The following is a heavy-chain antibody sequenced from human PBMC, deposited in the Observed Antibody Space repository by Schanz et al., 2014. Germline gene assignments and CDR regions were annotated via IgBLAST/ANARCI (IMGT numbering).Heavy chain of an antibody. CDR1: EFTFSSYK. V-gene: IGHV3-30*03. Sequence: QVQLVESGGGLVKPGGSLRLSCEASEFTFSSYKMNWVRQAPGKGLEWVAAMSYDGSIKYYGDSVKGRFTISRDNSKNTLYLHMNTLRSEDTAVYYCARDRGYCSGGSCLTFDYWGQGTLVTVSS. J-gene: IGHJ4*02. CDR2: MSYDGSIK. CDR3: ARDRGYCSGGSCLTFDY. D-gene: IGHD2-15*01.